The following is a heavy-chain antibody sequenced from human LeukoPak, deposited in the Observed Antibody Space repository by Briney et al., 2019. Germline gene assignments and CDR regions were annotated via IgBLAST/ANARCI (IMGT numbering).Heavy chain of an antibody. J-gene: IGHJ6*02. Sequence: GGSLRLSCVASGFTFNSYGILWDRQAPGKGLEWVAVIWYDGNNKYYADSVKGRFTISRDNSKNTLYLQMNSLRAEDTAVYYCARVDSFCSGGGCYYYYGMDVWGQGTTVTVSS. V-gene: IGHV3-33*01. CDR1: GFTFNSYG. CDR2: IWYDGNNK. CDR3: ARVDSFCSGGGCYYYYGMDV. D-gene: IGHD2-15*01.